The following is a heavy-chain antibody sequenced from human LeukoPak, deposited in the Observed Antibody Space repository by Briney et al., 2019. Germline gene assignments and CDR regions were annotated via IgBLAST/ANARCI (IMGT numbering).Heavy chain of an antibody. J-gene: IGHJ4*02. CDR3: ARGARKGDDYGGFFDY. CDR2: ILNDGSKK. D-gene: IGHD4-23*01. Sequence: GGSLRLSCAASGFTFSRYAFHWVRQAPGKGLEWVAVILNDGSKKDYADSVKGRFTISRDNSKNTLYLQMNSLRAEDTAVYYCARGARKGDDYGGFFDYWGQGTLVTVSS. V-gene: IGHV3-30*04. CDR1: GFTFSRYA.